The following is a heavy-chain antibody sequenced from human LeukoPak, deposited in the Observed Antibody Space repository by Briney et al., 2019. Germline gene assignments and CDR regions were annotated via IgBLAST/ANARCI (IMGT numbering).Heavy chain of an antibody. CDR3: ARDAITGMVGYNWFDP. V-gene: IGHV3-11*01. J-gene: IGHJ5*02. CDR2: ISSSGSTI. CDR1: GFTFSDYY. Sequence: SGGSLRLSCAASGFTFSDYYMSWIRQAPGKGLEWVSYISSSGSTIYYADSVKGRFTISRDNAKSSLYLQMNSLRAEDTAVYYCARDAITGMVGYNWFDPWGQGTLVTVSS. D-gene: IGHD1-20*01.